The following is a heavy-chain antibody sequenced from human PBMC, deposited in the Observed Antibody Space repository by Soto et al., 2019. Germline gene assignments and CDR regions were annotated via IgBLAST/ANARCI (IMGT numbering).Heavy chain of an antibody. J-gene: IGHJ4*02. CDR1: GGSVNTAPYH. D-gene: IGHD3-22*01. CDR2: IYYTGST. V-gene: IGHV4-61*01. Sequence: LSLTCTVSGGSVNTAPYHWSWIRQSPRNGLEWIGNIYYTGSTNYNPSFESRVAISLDTSNNQFSLRLTSLTAADTAVYFCARDHHSYYDTSGYYPYFDFWGQGTLVTVSS. CDR3: ARDHHSYYDTSGYYPYFDF.